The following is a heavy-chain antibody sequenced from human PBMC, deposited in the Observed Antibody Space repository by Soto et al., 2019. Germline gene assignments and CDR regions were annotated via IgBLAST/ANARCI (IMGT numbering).Heavy chain of an antibody. J-gene: IGHJ3*02. CDR3: AGRCEFWSGPKAQDAFDI. Sequence: RSLTCTVSGGSISSGGYYWSWIRQHPGKGLEWIGYIYYSGSTYYNPSLKSRVTISVDTSKNQFSLKLSSVTAADTAVYYCAGRCEFWSGPKAQDAFDIWGQGTMVTVSS. V-gene: IGHV4-31*03. D-gene: IGHD3-3*01. CDR2: IYYSGST. CDR1: GGSISSGGYY.